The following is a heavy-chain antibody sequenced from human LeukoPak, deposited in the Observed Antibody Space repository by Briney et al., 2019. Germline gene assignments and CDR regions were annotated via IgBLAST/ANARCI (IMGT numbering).Heavy chain of an antibody. CDR1: GFTFDDCA. CDR3: TKDFGPEGGIAAAATPFDY. J-gene: IGHJ4*02. V-gene: IGHV3-9*03. D-gene: IGHD6-13*01. Sequence: PGRSLRLSCAASGFTFDDCAMHWVRQAPGKGLEWVSGISWNSGSIGYADSVKGRFTISRDNAKNSLYLQVNSLRAEDMALYYCTKDFGPEGGIAAAATPFDYWGQGTLVTVSS. CDR2: ISWNSGSI.